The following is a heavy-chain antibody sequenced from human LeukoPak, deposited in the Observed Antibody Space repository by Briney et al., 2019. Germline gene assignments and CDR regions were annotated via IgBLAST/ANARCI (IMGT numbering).Heavy chain of an antibody. CDR1: GFTVSGYW. CDR3: ARDPDGSYYGY. Sequence: PGGSLRLSCAASGFTVSGYWMSWVRQAPGKGLEWVANIKQDGSAQNYVDSVKGRLTTSRDNAKNSLFLQMNSLRVEDTALYYCARDPDGSYYGYWGQGTLVTVSS. D-gene: IGHD1-26*01. V-gene: IGHV3-7*01. J-gene: IGHJ4*02. CDR2: IKQDGSAQ.